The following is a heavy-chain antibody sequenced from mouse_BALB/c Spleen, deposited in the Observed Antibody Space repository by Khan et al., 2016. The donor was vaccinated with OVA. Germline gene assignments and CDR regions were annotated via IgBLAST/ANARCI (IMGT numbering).Heavy chain of an antibody. V-gene: IGHV1S53*02. D-gene: IGHD2-2*01. J-gene: IGHJ2*01. CDR1: GYTFTDHA. Sequence: VQLQESDAELVKPGASVKISCKASGYTFTDHAIHWVKQKPEQGLEWIGYISPGNGDIKYNEKFKGKATLTADKSSSTAYMQLNSLTSEDSAVYFCHLMWLRQYDFDYWGQGTTLTVSS. CDR2: ISPGNGDI. CDR3: HLMWLRQYDFDY.